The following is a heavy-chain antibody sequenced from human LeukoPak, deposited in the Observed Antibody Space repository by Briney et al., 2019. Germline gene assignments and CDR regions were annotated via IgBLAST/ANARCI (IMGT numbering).Heavy chain of an antibody. V-gene: IGHV3-74*01. CDR1: GFTFSSYW. CDR3: ARVNDYGDYGY. D-gene: IGHD4-17*01. Sequence: GGSLRLSCAASGFTFSSYWMHWVRQAPGKGLVWVSRINSDGSSTSYADSVKGRFTISRDNAKNTLYLQMNSLRAEDTAVYYCARVNDYGDYGYWGQGTLVTVSS. J-gene: IGHJ4*02. CDR2: INSDGSST.